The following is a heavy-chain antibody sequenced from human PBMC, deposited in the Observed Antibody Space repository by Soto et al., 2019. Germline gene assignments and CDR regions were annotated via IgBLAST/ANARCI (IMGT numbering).Heavy chain of an antibody. Sequence: QVQLVESGGAVVQPGRSLRLSWAASGFTFSSYGIHWVRQAPGKGLEWVAVIWYDGSNKYYADSVKGRFTISRDNSKNALYLQMNSLRAEDTAVYYCARDPLGQGLTSGQGTLVTVSS. J-gene: IGHJ5*02. V-gene: IGHV3-33*01. CDR1: GFTFSSYG. D-gene: IGHD6-25*01. CDR3: ARDPLGQGLT. CDR2: IWYDGSNK.